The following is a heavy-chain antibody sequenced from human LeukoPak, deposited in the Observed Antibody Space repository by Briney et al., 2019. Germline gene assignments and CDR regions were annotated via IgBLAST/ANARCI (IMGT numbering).Heavy chain of an antibody. J-gene: IGHJ3*02. CDR2: IYYSGST. D-gene: IGHD6-13*01. CDR1: GGSISSYY. Sequence: SETLSLTCTVSGGSISSYYWSWLRQPPAKGLQWIGYIYYSGSTNYNPSLKSRVTISVDTSKNQFSLKLSSVTAADTAVYYCAREGIAAADYAFDIWGQGTMVTVSS. CDR3: AREGIAAADYAFDI. V-gene: IGHV4-59*01.